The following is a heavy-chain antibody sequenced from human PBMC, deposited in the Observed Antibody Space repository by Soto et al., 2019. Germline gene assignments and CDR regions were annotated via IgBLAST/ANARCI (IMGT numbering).Heavy chain of an antibody. CDR1: GFAFRSHV. V-gene: IGHV3-30-3*01. D-gene: IGHD3-10*01. Sequence: QVQLVESGGGVVQPGRSLRLSCAASGFAFRSHVMHWVRQAPGKGLEWVAAISYDGSKEYYADSVDGRFTISRDNSKSTLLLQMDSLRREDTAVDYCARPREIYYYHYGMDAWGQGTTVTVSS. CDR2: ISYDGSKE. CDR3: ARPREIYYYHYGMDA. J-gene: IGHJ6*02.